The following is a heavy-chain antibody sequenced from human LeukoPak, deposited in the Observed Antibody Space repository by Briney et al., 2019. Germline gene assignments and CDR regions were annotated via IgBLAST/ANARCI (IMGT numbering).Heavy chain of an antibody. Sequence: GGSLRLSCAASGFTFSSYGMHWVRQAPGKGLEWVAFIRYDGSNKYYADSVKGRFTISRDNSKNTLYLQMNSLRAEDTAVYYCAKELNWNDGIGWFDPWGQGTLVTASS. V-gene: IGHV3-30*02. J-gene: IGHJ5*02. CDR3: AKELNWNDGIGWFDP. D-gene: IGHD1-1*01. CDR1: GFTFSSYG. CDR2: IRYDGSNK.